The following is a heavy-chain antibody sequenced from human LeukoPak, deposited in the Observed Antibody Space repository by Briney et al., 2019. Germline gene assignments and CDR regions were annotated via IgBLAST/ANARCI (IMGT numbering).Heavy chain of an antibody. CDR3: ARVGGSSSTRSTFDI. J-gene: IGHJ3*02. CDR1: GGSVRSYY. V-gene: IGHV4-4*07. Sequence: SGTLCLSCTVSGGSVRSYYSSWIWQPAGKGLEWVGRIYISGSIKYTTSLMSRVNISVDKSKNRSSLKRKSVPAADTAVYYCARVGGSSSTRSTFDIWGQGTMVTVSS. CDR2: IYISGSI. D-gene: IGHD2-15*01.